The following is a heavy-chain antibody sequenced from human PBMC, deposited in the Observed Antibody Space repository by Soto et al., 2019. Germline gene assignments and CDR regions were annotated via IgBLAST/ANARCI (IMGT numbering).Heavy chain of an antibody. CDR3: ARVYYDILTGYYGGYYYYGMDV. Sequence: GESLKISCAASGFTFSSYAMHWVRQAPGKGLEWVAVISYDGSNKYYADSVKGRFTISRDNSRNTLYLQMNSLRAEDTAVYYCARVYYDILTGYYGGYYYYGMDVWGQGTTVTVSS. J-gene: IGHJ6*02. CDR1: GFTFSSYA. CDR2: ISYDGSNK. D-gene: IGHD3-9*01. V-gene: IGHV3-30-3*01.